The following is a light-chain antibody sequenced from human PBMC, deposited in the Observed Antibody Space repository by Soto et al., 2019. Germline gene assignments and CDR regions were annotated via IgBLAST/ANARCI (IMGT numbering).Light chain of an antibody. CDR1: QGICNY. Sequence: DIQMTQSPSSLSASVGERVTITCRASQGICNYLAWYQQKPGKVPKLLIYAASTLQSGVPSRFSGSGSGTDFTLTISSLQPEDVATYYCQQYNSAPPLTFGGGTKVEIK. CDR3: QQYNSAPPLT. V-gene: IGKV1-27*01. J-gene: IGKJ4*01. CDR2: AAS.